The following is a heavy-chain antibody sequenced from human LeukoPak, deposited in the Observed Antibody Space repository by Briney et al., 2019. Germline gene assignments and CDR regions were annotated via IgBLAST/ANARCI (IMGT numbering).Heavy chain of an antibody. CDR1: GGSINSNTYN. V-gene: IGHV4-39*07. D-gene: IGHD7-27*01. CDR3: AREVWADHAFDI. CDR2: IYISGRI. Sequence: SETLSLTCNVSGGSINSNTYNWGWVRQPPGKGLEWIGIIYISGRIFYSSSLKSRVTMSVDTSKNQFSLNLSSVTATDTAVYYCAREVWADHAFDIWGQGTMVTVSS. J-gene: IGHJ3*02.